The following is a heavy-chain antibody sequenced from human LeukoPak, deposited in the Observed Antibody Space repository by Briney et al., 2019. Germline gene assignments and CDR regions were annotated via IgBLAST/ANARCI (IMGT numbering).Heavy chain of an antibody. CDR2: IYYSGST. CDR3: ARAYSSSSGWFDP. V-gene: IGHV4-59*11. J-gene: IGHJ5*02. D-gene: IGHD6-6*01. CDR1: GGSISSHY. Sequence: SSETLSLTCTVPGGSISSHYWSWIRQPPGKGLEWIGYIYYSGSTNYNPSLKSRVTISVDTSKNQFSLKLSSVTAADTAVYYCARAYSSSSGWFDPWGQGTLVTVSS.